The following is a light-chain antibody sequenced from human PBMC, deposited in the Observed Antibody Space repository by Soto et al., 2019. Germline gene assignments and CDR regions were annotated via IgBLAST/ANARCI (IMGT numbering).Light chain of an antibody. J-gene: IGKJ5*01. CDR3: QQYEDFPLT. CDR2: DAS. V-gene: IGKV1-33*01. CDR1: QDISNY. Sequence: DIEMTQSPSSLSASVGDRVTITCQASQDISNYLNWYQQKTGRAPKLLIYDASSLDSGVSSRFSGSGSGTHFTVTIGSLQPDDIATYYCQQYEDFPLTFGQGTRLDIK.